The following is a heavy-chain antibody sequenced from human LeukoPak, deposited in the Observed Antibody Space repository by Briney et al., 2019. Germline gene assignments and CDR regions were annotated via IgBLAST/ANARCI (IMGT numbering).Heavy chain of an antibody. CDR3: ARGIRAAAGTGELDY. J-gene: IGHJ4*02. CDR1: GYTFTSYG. CDR2: ISGYNGNT. Sequence: ASVKVSCKASGYTFTSYGISWVRQAPGQGLEWRGWISGYNGNTKNAQKLQGRVTMTTDTSTSTAYMELRSLRSDDTAVYYCARGIRAAAGTGELDYWGQGTLVTVSS. V-gene: IGHV1-18*01. D-gene: IGHD6-13*01.